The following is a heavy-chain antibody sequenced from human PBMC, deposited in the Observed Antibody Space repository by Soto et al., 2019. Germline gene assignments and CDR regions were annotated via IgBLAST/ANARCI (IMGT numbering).Heavy chain of an antibody. J-gene: IGHJ6*03. CDR3: AKKANDFWSGYYQICLTSSYYYMDV. CDR2: ISGSGGST. Sequence: GGSLRLSCAASGFTFSSYAMSWVRQAPGKGLEWVSAISGSGGSTYYADSVKGRFTISRDNSKNTLYLQMNSLRAEDTAVYYCAKKANDFWSGYYQICLTSSYYYMDVWGKGTTVTVSS. D-gene: IGHD3-3*01. CDR1: GFTFSSYA. V-gene: IGHV3-23*01.